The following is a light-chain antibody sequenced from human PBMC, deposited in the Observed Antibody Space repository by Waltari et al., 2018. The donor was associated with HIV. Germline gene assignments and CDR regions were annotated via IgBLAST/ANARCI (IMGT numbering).Light chain of an antibody. CDR3: QQYYSTPWT. V-gene: IGKV4-1*01. J-gene: IGKJ1*01. CDR2: WAS. CDR1: QSLLVSSNNKNC. Sequence: DIVMTQSPDSLAVSLGERATIHCKSSQSLLVSSNNKNCYAWYQQKPEQPPKLCTYWASTREAGVPDRCSGGGAGTDFTRTINSLQAEDVAVYDCQQYYSTPWTFGQGTKVEIK.